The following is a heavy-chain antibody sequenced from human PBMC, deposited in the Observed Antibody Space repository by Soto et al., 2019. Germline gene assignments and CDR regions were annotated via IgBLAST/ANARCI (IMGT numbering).Heavy chain of an antibody. CDR3: ARGPELRYFDWSTTDYYFDY. CDR2: IIPILGIA. CDR1: GGTFSSYT. V-gene: IGHV1-69*02. Sequence: SVKVSCKASGGTFSSYTISWVRQAPGQGLEWMGRIIPILGIANYAQKFQGRVTITADKSTSTAYMELSSLRSEDTAVYYCARGPELRYFDWSTTDYYFDYWGQGTLVNVSS. J-gene: IGHJ4*02. D-gene: IGHD3-9*01.